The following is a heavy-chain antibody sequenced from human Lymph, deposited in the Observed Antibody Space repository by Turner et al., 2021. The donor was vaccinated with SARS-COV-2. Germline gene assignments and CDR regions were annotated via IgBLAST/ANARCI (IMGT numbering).Heavy chain of an antibody. V-gene: IGHV1-69*04. CDR3: ARIVAPGMGGGVYYYYYGMDV. Sequence: QVQLVQSGAEVKKPGSSVKVSCKASGGTFSSSAISWVRQAPGQGLEWVGMINPMLGKAKYAQKFQGRGTITGDKSTSTAYMELSSLGSEDTAVYYCARIVAPGMGGGVYYYYYGMDVWGQGTTVTVSS. CDR2: INPMLGKA. CDR1: GGTFSSSA. J-gene: IGHJ6*02. D-gene: IGHD6-13*01.